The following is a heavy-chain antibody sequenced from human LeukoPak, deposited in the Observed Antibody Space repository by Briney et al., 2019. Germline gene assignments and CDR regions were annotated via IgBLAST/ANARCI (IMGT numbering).Heavy chain of an antibody. V-gene: IGHV1-2*02. Sequence: ASVKVSCKASGYTFTGYYMHWVRQAPGQGLEWMGWINPNSGGTNYAQKFQGRVTMTRDTSISTAYMELSRPRSDDTAVYYCARDVMVRGVIPSFVYWGQGTLVTVSS. J-gene: IGHJ4*02. CDR1: GYTFTGYY. CDR2: INPNSGGT. CDR3: ARDVMVRGVIPSFVY. D-gene: IGHD3-10*01.